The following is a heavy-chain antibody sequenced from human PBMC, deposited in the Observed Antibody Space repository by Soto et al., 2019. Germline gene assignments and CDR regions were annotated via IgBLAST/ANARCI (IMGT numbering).Heavy chain of an antibody. J-gene: IGHJ4*02. CDR2: ISSSSSTI. CDR1: GFTFSSYS. Sequence: GGSLRLSCAASGFTFSSYSMNWVRQAPGKGLEWVSYISSSSSTIYYADSVKGRFTISRENAKNSLYLQMNSLRDEDTAVYYCARDWTSSSWERTHDYWGQGTLVTVSS. D-gene: IGHD6-13*01. V-gene: IGHV3-48*02. CDR3: ARDWTSSSWERTHDY.